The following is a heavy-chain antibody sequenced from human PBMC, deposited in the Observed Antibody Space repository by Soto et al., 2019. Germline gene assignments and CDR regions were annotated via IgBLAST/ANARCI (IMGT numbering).Heavy chain of an antibody. D-gene: IGHD6-13*01. J-gene: IGHJ6*03. V-gene: IGHV4-31*11. CDR1: GGSISNGGYY. Sequence: QLQLQESGPGLVKPSQTLSLTCAVSGGSISNGGYYWSWIRQHPGKGLEWIGSIYFSGSTYYNPSLKSRVTISVATPKNQFSLKLSSVTAEDTAVYYCASDSHSQQPNHRWGGGYMDVWGKGTTVTVSS. CDR3: ASDSHSQQPNHRWGGGYMDV. CDR2: IYFSGST.